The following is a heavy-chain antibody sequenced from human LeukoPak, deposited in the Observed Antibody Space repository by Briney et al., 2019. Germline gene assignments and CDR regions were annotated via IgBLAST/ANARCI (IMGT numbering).Heavy chain of an antibody. V-gene: IGHV3-48*02. CDR3: AREMAHYFDSSGYSF. D-gene: IGHD3-22*01. Sequence: PGGSLRLSCAASGFTFSSSSMNWVRQAPGKGLEWVSYISSSSSTIHYAESVKGRFTISRDNAKNSLYLQMNSLRDEDTAVYYCAREMAHYFDSSGYSFWGQATLVTVSS. J-gene: IGHJ4*02. CDR2: ISSSSSTI. CDR1: GFTFSSSS.